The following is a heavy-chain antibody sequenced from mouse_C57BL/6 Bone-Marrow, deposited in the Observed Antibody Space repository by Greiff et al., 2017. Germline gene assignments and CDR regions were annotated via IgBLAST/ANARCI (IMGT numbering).Heavy chain of an antibody. D-gene: IGHD1-1*01. CDR3: ASYYYGRDYAMDD. Sequence: EVQLQQSGPELVKPGASVKISCKASGYSFTDYNMTWVKQSNGKSLEWLGVINPNYGNTSYKQKFKGKATLTVDQSSSTAYMQLNSLTSEDSAVYYCASYYYGRDYAMDDWGQGTSVTVSS. V-gene: IGHV1-39*01. J-gene: IGHJ4*01. CDR1: GYSFTDYN. CDR2: INPNYGNT.